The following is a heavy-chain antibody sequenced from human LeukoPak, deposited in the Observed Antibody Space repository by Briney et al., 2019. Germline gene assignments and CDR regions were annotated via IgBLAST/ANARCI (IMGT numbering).Heavy chain of an antibody. J-gene: IGHJ3*02. V-gene: IGHV3-23*01. CDR1: GFTFSSYA. CDR3: AKRSPTLRAFDI. CDR2: ISGGGGST. Sequence: GGSLRLSCAASGFTFSSYAMSWVRQAPGKGLEWVSAISGGGGSTYYEDSVKGRFTISRDNSKNTMYLQMNSLRAEDTAVYYCAKRSPTLRAFDIWGQGTMVTVSS.